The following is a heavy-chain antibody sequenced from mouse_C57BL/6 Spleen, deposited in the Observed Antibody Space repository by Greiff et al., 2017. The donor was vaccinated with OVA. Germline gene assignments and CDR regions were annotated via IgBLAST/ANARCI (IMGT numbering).Heavy chain of an antibody. D-gene: IGHD3-2*02. V-gene: IGHV1-82*01. CDR2: IYPGDGDT. CDR3: ASEGSGYEAMDY. Sequence: QVQLQQSGPELVKPGASVKISCKASGYAFSSSWMNWVKQRPGKGLEWIGRIYPGDGDTNYNGKFKGKATLTADKSSSTAYMQLSSLTSEDSAVDFCASEGSGYEAMDYWGQGTSVTVSS. CDR1: GYAFSSSW. J-gene: IGHJ4*01.